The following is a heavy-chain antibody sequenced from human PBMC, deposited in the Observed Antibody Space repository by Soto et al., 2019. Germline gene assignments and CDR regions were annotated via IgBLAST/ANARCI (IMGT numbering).Heavy chain of an antibody. V-gene: IGHV3-33*01. CDR1: GFTFSRYG. J-gene: IGHJ4*02. CDR2: IWYDGSNK. Sequence: QVQLVESGGGVVQPGRSLRLSCAASGFTFSRYGMHWVRQAPGKGLEWVAVIWYDGSNKYYADSVKGRFTNSRDNSKNTLYLQMNSLRAEDTAVYYCARDLEGHFDYWGQGTLVTVSS. CDR3: ARDLEGHFDY. D-gene: IGHD1-1*01.